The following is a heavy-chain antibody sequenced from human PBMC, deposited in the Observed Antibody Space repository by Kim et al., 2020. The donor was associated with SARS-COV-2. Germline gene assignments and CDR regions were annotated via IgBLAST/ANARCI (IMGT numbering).Heavy chain of an antibody. V-gene: IGHV3-74*01. CDR3: ATSRTYDY. Sequence: GALRLSCAASGLTFSSYWMHWVRQVSGRGLVWVSGIDTEVSTTVYASSVKGRFTISRDNAKNMVYLQMNSLRAEDTAVYFCATSRTYDYWGQGTLVTVSS. D-gene: IGHD2-2*01. J-gene: IGHJ4*02. CDR2: IDTEVSTT. CDR1: GLTFSSYW.